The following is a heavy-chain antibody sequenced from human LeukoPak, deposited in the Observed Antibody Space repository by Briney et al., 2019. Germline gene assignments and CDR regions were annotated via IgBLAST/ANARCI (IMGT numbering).Heavy chain of an antibody. V-gene: IGHV3-48*03. Sequence: GGSLRLSCAASGFSFSSYWMNWVRQAPGKGLEWVSYISSSGSTIYYADSVKGRFTISRDNAKNSLYLQMNSLRAEDTAVYYCARDRSRYGMDVWGQGTTVTVSS. D-gene: IGHD2-15*01. J-gene: IGHJ6*02. CDR2: ISSSGSTI. CDR1: GFSFSSYW. CDR3: ARDRSRYGMDV.